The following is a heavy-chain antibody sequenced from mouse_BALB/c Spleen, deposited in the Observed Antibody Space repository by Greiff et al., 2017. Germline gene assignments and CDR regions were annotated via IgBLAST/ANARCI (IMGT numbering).Heavy chain of an antibody. CDR3: ARTGITTATGAIDY. CDR1: GFTFSDYY. V-gene: IGHV5-4*02. J-gene: IGHJ4*01. CDR2: ISDGGSYT. D-gene: IGHD1-2*01. Sequence: EVMLVESGGGLVKPGGSLKLSCAASGFTFSDYYMYWVRQTPEKRLEWVATISDGGSYTYYPDSVKGRFTISRDNAKNNLYLQMSSLKSEDTAMYYCARTGITTATGAIDYWGQGTSVTVSS.